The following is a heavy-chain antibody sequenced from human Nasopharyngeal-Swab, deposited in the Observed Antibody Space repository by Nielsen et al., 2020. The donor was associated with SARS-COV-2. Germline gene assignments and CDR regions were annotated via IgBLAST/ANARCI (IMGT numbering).Heavy chain of an antibody. D-gene: IGHD5-12*01. CDR3: ARSDYSGYDLYFDY. J-gene: IGHJ4*02. CDR2: LKQDGSEK. Sequence: GESLKISCAASGFTFSSYWMSWVRQAPGKGLEWVANLKQDGSEKYYVDSVKGRFTTSRDNAKNSLYLQMNSLRAEDTAVYYCARSDYSGYDLYFDYWGQGTLVTVSS. CDR1: GFTFSSYW. V-gene: IGHV3-7*01.